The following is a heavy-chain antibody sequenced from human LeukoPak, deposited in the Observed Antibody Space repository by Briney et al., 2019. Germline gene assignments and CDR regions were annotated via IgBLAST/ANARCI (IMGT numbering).Heavy chain of an antibody. J-gene: IGHJ4*02. CDR3: VQSSPTIDY. Sequence: GGSLRPSCSASGFTFSNYWMHWVRQVPGKGLVWVSRINSDGSSTTYADSVKGRFTISRDNAKNTMYLQMNSLRVEDTAVYYCVQSSPTIDYWGQGTLVTVSS. D-gene: IGHD5-12*01. CDR2: INSDGSST. V-gene: IGHV3-74*01. CDR1: GFTFSNYW.